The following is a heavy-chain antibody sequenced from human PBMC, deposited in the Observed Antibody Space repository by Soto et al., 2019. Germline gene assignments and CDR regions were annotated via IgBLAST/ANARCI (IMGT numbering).Heavy chain of an antibody. CDR3: TRRPPRIAVAGTDGFDY. J-gene: IGHJ4*02. V-gene: IGHV3-73*01. CDR2: IRSKANSYAT. D-gene: IGHD6-19*01. CDR1: GFTFSGSA. Sequence: GGFLRLSCAASGFTFSGSAMHWVRQASGKGLEWVGRIRSKANSYATAYAASVKGRFTISRDDSKNTAYLQMNSLKTEDTAVYYCTRRPPRIAVAGTDGFDYWGQGTLVTVSS.